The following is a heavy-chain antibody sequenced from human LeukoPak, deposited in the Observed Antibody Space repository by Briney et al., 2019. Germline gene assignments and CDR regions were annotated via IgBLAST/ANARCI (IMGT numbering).Heavy chain of an antibody. CDR3: ARDEAEYFQH. CDR2: IYYSGST. Sequence: SETLSLTCTVSGGSISSSSYYWGWIRQPPGKGLEWIGGIYYSGSTYYNPSLKSRVTISVDTSKNQFSLKLSSVTAADTAVYYCARDEAEYFQHWGQGTLVTVSS. CDR1: GGSISSSSYY. J-gene: IGHJ1*01. V-gene: IGHV4-39*07.